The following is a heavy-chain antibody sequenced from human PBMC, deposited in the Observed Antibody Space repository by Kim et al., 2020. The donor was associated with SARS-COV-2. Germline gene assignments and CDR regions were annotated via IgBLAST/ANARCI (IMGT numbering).Heavy chain of an antibody. CDR1: GGSFSGYY. CDR3: ARDSSPRGFDY. J-gene: IGHJ4*02. V-gene: IGHV4-34*01. D-gene: IGHD3-22*01. Sequence: SETLSLTCAVYGGSFSGYYWSWIRQPPGKGLEWIGEINHSGSTNYNPSLKSRVTISVDTSKNQFSLKLSSVTAADTAVYYCARDSSPRGFDYWGQGTLVTVSS. CDR2: INHSGST.